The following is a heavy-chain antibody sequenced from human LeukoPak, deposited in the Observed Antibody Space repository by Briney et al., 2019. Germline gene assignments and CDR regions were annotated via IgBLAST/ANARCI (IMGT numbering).Heavy chain of an antibody. CDR2: AYADGVT. CDR1: GFSVSSYG. Sequence: GGSLRLSCAASGFSVSSYGMSWVRQAPGKGPEWVSLAYADGVTRYGDAVQGRLTISRDSFKNAVYLQMNDLRLEDTAVYHCVRDRAEGRAWVEFEPWGQGTLVTVSS. V-gene: IGHV3-53*05. CDR3: VRDRAEGRAWVEFEP. J-gene: IGHJ5*02.